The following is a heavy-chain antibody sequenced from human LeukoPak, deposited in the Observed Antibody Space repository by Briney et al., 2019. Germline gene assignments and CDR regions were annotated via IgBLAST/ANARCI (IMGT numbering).Heavy chain of an antibody. Sequence: SETLSLTCTVSGGSISSSSYYWGWIRQPPGKGLEWIGSIYYSGSTYHNPSLKSRVTISVDTSKNQFSLKLSSVTAADTAVYYCARDRAYSSGWLDYWGQGTLVTVSS. V-gene: IGHV4-39*07. CDR1: GGSISSSSYY. D-gene: IGHD6-19*01. CDR2: IYYSGST. J-gene: IGHJ4*02. CDR3: ARDRAYSSGWLDY.